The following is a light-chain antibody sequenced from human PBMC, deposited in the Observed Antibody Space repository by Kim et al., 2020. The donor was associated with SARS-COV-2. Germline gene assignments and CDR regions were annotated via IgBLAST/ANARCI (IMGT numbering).Light chain of an antibody. Sequence: ASVGDRITFTCRASQDIGNSLTWFQEKPGRAPKSLIYSVSTLESGVPSKFSGSGSGTDFTLTINSLQPEDFATYYCQQYHNYPWTFGQGTKVDIK. CDR1: QDIGNS. J-gene: IGKJ1*01. V-gene: IGKV1-16*02. CDR3: QQYHNYPWT. CDR2: SVS.